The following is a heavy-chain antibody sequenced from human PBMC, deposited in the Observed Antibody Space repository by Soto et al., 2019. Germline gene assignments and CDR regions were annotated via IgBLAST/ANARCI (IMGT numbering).Heavy chain of an antibody. V-gene: IGHV4-59*01. D-gene: IGHD6-13*01. CDR2: IYYSGST. CDR3: ARPRMEQQLDQPYIDH. J-gene: IGHJ4*02. CDR1: GVSISSYY. Sequence: PSETLSLTCTVSGVSISSYYWSWIRQPPGKGLEWIGYIYYSGSTNYSPSLKSRLTISVDTSKNPLSLKLSSVTAADTAVYYCARPRMEQQLDQPYIDHWRQGTLVTVSS.